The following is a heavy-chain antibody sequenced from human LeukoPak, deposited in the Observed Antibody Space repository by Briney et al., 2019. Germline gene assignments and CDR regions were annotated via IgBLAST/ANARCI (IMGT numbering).Heavy chain of an antibody. J-gene: IGHJ4*02. Sequence: GASVKVSCKASGGTFSSYAISWVRQAPGQGLEWMGRIIPILGIANYAQKFQGRVTITADKSTSTAYMELSSLRSEDTAVYYCARASRSGIGGYGSGSPDYWGKGTLVTVSS. D-gene: IGHD3-10*01. CDR2: IIPILGIA. CDR1: GGTFSSYA. V-gene: IGHV1-69*04. CDR3: ARASRSGIGGYGSGSPDY.